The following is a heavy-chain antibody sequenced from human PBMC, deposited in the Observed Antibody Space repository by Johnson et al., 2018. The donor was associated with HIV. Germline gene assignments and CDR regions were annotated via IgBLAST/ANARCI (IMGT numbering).Heavy chain of an antibody. Sequence: QVQLVESGGGVVQPGRSLRLSCAASGFTFSSYSMNWVRQAPGKGLEWVAFIRYDGSNKYYADSVKGRFTISRDNSKNTLYLQMNSLRAEDTAVYYCARAYNYPIWGQGTMLTVSS. CDR2: IRYDGSNK. V-gene: IGHV3-30*14. J-gene: IGHJ3*02. D-gene: IGHD1-1*01. CDR1: GFTFSSYS. CDR3: ARAYNYPI.